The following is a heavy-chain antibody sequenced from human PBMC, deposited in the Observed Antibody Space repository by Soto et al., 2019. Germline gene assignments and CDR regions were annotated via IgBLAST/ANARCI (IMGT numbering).Heavy chain of an antibody. V-gene: IGHV3-30*18. CDR2: ILYDGSKK. CDR1: GFTFSSYG. D-gene: IGHD6-19*01. J-gene: IGHJ6*02. CDR3: VKDGSSGWPYFDDMDV. Sequence: LRLSCAASGFTFSSYGMHWVRQAPGKGLEWVAVILYDGSKKYYADSVKGRFTISRDNSKNTLYLQMSSLRAEDTALYYCVKDGSSGWPYFDDMDVWGQGTTVTVS.